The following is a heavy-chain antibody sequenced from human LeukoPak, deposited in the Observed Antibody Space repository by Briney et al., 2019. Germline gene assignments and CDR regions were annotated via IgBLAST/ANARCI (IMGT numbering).Heavy chain of an antibody. CDR1: GGTFSSYA. Sequence: ASVKVSCKASGGTFSSYAISWVRHAPGQGLEWMGRIIPILGIANYAQKFQGRVTITADKSTSTAYMELSSLRSEDTAVYYCARVIDGYNPNDAFDIWGQGTMVTVSS. CDR2: IIPILGIA. J-gene: IGHJ3*02. D-gene: IGHD5-24*01. V-gene: IGHV1-69*04. CDR3: ARVIDGYNPNDAFDI.